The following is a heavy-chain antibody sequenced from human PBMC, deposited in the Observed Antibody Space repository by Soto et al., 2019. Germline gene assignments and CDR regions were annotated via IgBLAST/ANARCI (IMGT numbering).Heavy chain of an antibody. J-gene: IGHJ6*02. CDR1: GDSFNSNW. Sequence: GESLKISCKVSGDSFNSNWIAWVRQRPGRGLEWMGIIYPIDSDTRYSPSFQGQVTISVDRSVNSAFLQWRSLKASDTATYYCARRSAVTTFYFYGMDVWGQGTTVTV. V-gene: IGHV5-51*01. D-gene: IGHD4-17*01. CDR3: ARRSAVTTFYFYGMDV. CDR2: IYPIDSDT.